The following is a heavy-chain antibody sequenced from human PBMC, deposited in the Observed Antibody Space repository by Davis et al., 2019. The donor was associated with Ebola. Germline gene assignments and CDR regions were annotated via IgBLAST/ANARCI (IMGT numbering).Heavy chain of an antibody. D-gene: IGHD2/OR15-2a*01. J-gene: IGHJ3*02. Sequence: GESLKISCAASGLMFSSYAMSWVRQPPGKGLEWVSTFGTGGDTYYADSVKGRFAISRDNSRGTLYLQMNSLRVEDSAIYYCVKDSSNIWFDIWGQGTLVTVSS. CDR3: VKDSSNIWFDI. CDR2: FGTGGDT. V-gene: IGHV3-23*01. CDR1: GLMFSSYA.